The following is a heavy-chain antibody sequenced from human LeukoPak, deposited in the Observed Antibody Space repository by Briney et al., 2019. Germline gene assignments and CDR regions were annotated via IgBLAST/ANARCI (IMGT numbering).Heavy chain of an antibody. J-gene: IGHJ3*02. CDR1: GGTFSSYA. CDR2: IIPIFGTA. D-gene: IGHD3/OR15-3a*01. Sequence: GASVKVSCKASGGTFSSYAISWVRQAPGQGLERMGRIIPIFGTANYAQKFQGRVTITTDESTSTAYMELSSLRSEDTAVYYCARVERSDWEYAFDIWGQGTMVTVSS. CDR3: ARVERSDWEYAFDI. V-gene: IGHV1-69*05.